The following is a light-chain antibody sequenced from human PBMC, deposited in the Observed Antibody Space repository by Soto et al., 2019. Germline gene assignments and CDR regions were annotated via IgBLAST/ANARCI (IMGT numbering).Light chain of an antibody. CDR2: AAS. Sequence: DIQLTQSPSFLSASIGDRASITCRASQGINTYLAWYQQKPGKAPKLLIYAASTLQSGVPSRFSGSGSGTEFTLTISSLQPEDFATYFCQQLRIYPITFGGGTKVEIK. V-gene: IGKV1-9*01. CDR1: QGINTY. CDR3: QQLRIYPIT. J-gene: IGKJ4*01.